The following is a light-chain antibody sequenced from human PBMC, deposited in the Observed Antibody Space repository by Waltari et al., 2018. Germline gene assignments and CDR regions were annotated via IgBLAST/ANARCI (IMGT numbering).Light chain of an antibody. CDR2: AAS. V-gene: IGKV1-39*01. Sequence: DIQMTQSPSSLSASVGDRVTITCRASQSISNYLNWYQQRPGKAPKVLIYAASTLQSGVPSMFSGSGSGTDFTLTINSLQPEDFASYYCQQSYSTLVTFGGGTKVEIK. CDR3: QQSYSTLVT. CDR1: QSISNY. J-gene: IGKJ4*01.